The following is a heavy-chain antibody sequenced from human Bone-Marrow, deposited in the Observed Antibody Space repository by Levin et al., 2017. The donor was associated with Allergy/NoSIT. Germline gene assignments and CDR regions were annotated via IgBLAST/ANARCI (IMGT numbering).Heavy chain of an antibody. CDR3: AREGYTSGRAGAFDM. CDR1: GISFKNSI. CDR2: ISNIDGST. V-gene: IGHV3-64*01. D-gene: IGHD6-19*01. J-gene: IGHJ3*02. Sequence: GGSLRLSCATSGISFKNSIIHWVRQAPGKGLEFVSAISNIDGSTYYAYSVEDRFTISGDNSKNTVYLQMGSLRPEDTAVYSCAREGYTSGRAGAFDMWGQGTMVLVSP.